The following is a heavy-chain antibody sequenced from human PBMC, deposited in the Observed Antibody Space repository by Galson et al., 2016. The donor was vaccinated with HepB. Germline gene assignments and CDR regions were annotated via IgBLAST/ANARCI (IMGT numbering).Heavy chain of an antibody. D-gene: IGHD1-1*01. CDR1: GYTFTSYG. J-gene: IGHJ6*02. CDR2: ISVHNGKT. Sequence: SVKVSCKATGYTFTSYGISWVRQAPGQGLEWMGWISVHNGKTNYAQRLQGRVTMTTDTSTRTAYMELSGLRSEDTAVYYRARDWYDWNHRHGTDVWGQGTTVTVSS. CDR3: ARDWYDWNHRHGTDV. V-gene: IGHV1-18*01.